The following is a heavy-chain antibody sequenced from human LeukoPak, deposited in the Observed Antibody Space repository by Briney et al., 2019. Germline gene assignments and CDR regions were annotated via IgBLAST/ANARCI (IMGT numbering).Heavy chain of an antibody. CDR3: ARVNCTNGVCYDDYYYYMDV. Sequence: GESLKISCKGSGYSFTSYWIGWVRQMPGKGLEWMGIIYPGDSDTRYSPSFQGQVTISADKSISTAYPQWSSLKASDTAMYYCARVNCTNGVCYDDYYYYMDVWGKGTTVTVSS. CDR1: GYSFTSYW. CDR2: IYPGDSDT. V-gene: IGHV5-51*01. J-gene: IGHJ6*03. D-gene: IGHD2-8*01.